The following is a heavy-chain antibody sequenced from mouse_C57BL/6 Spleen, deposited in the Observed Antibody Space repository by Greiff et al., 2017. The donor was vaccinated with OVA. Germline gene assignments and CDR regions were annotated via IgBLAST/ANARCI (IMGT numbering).Heavy chain of an antibody. J-gene: IGHJ1*03. CDR2: FYPGSGSI. Sequence: VQLQQSGAELVKPGASVKLSCKASGYTFTEYTIHWVKQRSGQGLEWIGWFYPGSGSIKYNEKFKDKATLTADISSSTVYMELSRLTSEDSAVYFCARHEERYYYGSGYFDVWGTGTTVTVSS. D-gene: IGHD1-1*01. CDR3: ARHEERYYYGSGYFDV. V-gene: IGHV1-62-2*01. CDR1: GYTFTEYT.